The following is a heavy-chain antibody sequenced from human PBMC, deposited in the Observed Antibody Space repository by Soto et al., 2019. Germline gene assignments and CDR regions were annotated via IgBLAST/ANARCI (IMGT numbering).Heavy chain of an antibody. V-gene: IGHV1-69*13. CDR2: IIPIFGTA. CDR3: ARKYYGSGSYWDYYYYYGMDV. Sequence: SVKVSCKASGGTFSSYAISWVRQAPGQGLEWMGGIIPIFGTANYAQKFQGRVTITADESTSTAYMELSSLRSEDTAVYYCARKYYGSGSYWDYYYYYGMDVWGQGTTVTVSS. D-gene: IGHD3-10*01. CDR1: GGTFSSYA. J-gene: IGHJ6*02.